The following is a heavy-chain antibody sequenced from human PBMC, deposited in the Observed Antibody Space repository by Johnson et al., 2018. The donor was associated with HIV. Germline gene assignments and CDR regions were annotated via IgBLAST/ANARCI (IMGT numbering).Heavy chain of an antibody. CDR3: ARWVMVWGREGFDM. Sequence: VQLVESGGRLIQPGGSLRLSCTASDFTVSSNYMSWVRQAPGKGLEWVSVIYSGGSTYYADSVKGRFTISRDNSKNTLYLQMNSLRAEDTAVYYCARWVMVWGREGFDMWGQGTMVTVSS. D-gene: IGHD3-10*01. CDR2: IYSGGST. CDR1: DFTVSSNY. V-gene: IGHV3-53*01. J-gene: IGHJ3*02.